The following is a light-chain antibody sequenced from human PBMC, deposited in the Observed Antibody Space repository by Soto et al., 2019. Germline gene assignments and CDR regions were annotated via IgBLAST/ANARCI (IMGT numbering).Light chain of an antibody. J-gene: IGLJ2*01. CDR1: SSDVGGYNY. CDR3: SSYAGSNNVV. CDR2: EVS. Sequence: QSVLTQPPSASGSPGQSVTISCTGTSSDVGGYNYVSWYPQHPGKAPKLMIYEVSKRPSGVPDRFSGSKSGNTASLTVSGLQAEDEADYYCSSYAGSNNVVFGGGTQLTVL. V-gene: IGLV2-8*01.